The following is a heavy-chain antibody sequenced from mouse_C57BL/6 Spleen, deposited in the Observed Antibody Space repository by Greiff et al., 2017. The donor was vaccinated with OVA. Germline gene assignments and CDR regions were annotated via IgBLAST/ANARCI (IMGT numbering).Heavy chain of an antibody. V-gene: IGHV1-59*01. CDR2: IDPSDSYT. CDR1: GYTFTSYW. D-gene: IGHD4-1*02. Sequence: QVQLQQPGAELVRPGTSVKLSCKASGYTFTSYWMHWVKQRPGQGLEWIGVIDPSDSYTNYNQKFKGKATLTVDTSSSTAYMQLSSLTSEDFAVYYCATNYYYAMDYWGQGTSVTVSS. CDR3: ATNYYYAMDY. J-gene: IGHJ4*01.